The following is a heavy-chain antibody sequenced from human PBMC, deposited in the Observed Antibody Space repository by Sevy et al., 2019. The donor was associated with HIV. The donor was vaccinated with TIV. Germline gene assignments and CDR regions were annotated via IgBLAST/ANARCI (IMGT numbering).Heavy chain of an antibody. Sequence: GGSLRLSCAASGFTFSSYWMSWVRQAPGKGLEWVANIKQDGSEKYYVHSVKGRFTISRDNAKNSLYLQMNSLRAEDTAVYYCARDRLARYFDWLSDYYGMDVWGQGTTVTVSS. J-gene: IGHJ6*02. CDR1: GFTFSSYW. V-gene: IGHV3-7*01. CDR3: ARDRLARYFDWLSDYYGMDV. D-gene: IGHD3-9*01. CDR2: IKQDGSEK.